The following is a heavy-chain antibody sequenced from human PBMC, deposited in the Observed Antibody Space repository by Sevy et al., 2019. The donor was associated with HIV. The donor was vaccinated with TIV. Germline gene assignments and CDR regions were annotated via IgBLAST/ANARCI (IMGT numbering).Heavy chain of an antibody. J-gene: IGHJ4*02. V-gene: IGHV3-64D*06. CDR2: ISSNGGST. Sequence: GESLKISCSASGFTFSSYAMHWVRQAPGKGLEYVSAISSNGGSTYYADSVKGRFTISRDNSKNTLYLQMSSLRAEDTAVYYCVKDGWSGAISHYWGQGTLVTVSS. CDR3: VKDGWSGAISHY. CDR1: GFTFSSYA. D-gene: IGHD1-26*01.